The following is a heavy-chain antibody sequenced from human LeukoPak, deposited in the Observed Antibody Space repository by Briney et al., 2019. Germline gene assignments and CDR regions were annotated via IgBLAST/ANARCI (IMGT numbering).Heavy chain of an antibody. D-gene: IGHD5-18*01. V-gene: IGHV2-5*02. Sequence: SGPTLVKPTQTLTLTCSFSGFSLSTSGVGVAWIRQPPGKALEWLALVYWDDDEFYSPSLKSRLTLTKDTSKNHVVLTMTNMDPGDTATYYCALRPARNRHTTMVGFEVNWFDPWGQGALVTVSS. J-gene: IGHJ5*02. CDR3: ALRPARNRHTTMVGFEVNWFDP. CDR2: VYWDDDE. CDR1: GFSLSTSGVG.